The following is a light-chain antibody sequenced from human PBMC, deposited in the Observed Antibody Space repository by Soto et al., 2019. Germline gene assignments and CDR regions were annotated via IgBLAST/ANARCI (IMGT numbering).Light chain of an antibody. Sequence: EIVLTQSPGTLSFSPGERATLSCRASQSVSSSYLAWYQQKPGQAPRLLIYGASTRATGIPARFSGSGCGTEFTLTISSLQSEDFAAYYCHQYNNWPPWTFGQGTKVDIK. CDR2: GAS. J-gene: IGKJ1*01. CDR1: QSVSSSY. CDR3: HQYNNWPPWT. V-gene: IGKV3-15*01.